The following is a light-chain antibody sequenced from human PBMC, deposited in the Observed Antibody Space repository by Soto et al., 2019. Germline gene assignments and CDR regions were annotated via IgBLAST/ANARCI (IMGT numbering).Light chain of an antibody. CDR2: EVS. J-gene: IGLJ2*01. CDR3: SSNAGSNNLV. V-gene: IGLV2-8*01. CDR1: SSGVGDYNY. Sequence: QSAVTQPPSASGTPGQSVTVPCTGTSSGVGDYNYVSWYQQHPGKAPKLVIYEVSRRPSGVPDRFSGSKSGNTASLTVSGLQSEDEADYYCSSNAGSNNLVFGGGTQLTVL.